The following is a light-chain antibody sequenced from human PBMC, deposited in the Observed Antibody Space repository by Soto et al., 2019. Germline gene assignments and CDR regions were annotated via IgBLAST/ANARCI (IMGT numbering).Light chain of an antibody. CDR1: YIASRN. J-gene: IGLJ3*02. V-gene: IGLV3-9*01. CDR2: RDN. Sequence: SYELTQPLSVSVALGQTARITCGGNYIASRNVHWYQQKPGQAPVLVIYRDNNRPSGLPERFSGSNSGNTATLTISRAQAGDEADYYCQVWDSSTYVVFGGGPKVTVL. CDR3: QVWDSSTYVV.